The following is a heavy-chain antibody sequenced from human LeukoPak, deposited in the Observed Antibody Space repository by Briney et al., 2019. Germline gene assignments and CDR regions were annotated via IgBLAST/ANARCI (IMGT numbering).Heavy chain of an antibody. Sequence: ASVKVSCKASGGTFSSYAISWVRQAPGQGLEWMGRINPNSGGTDYAQKFQGRVTMTRDTSISTAYMELSRLRSDDTAVHYCARLINSSDKDYWGQGTLVTVSS. D-gene: IGHD6-25*01. CDR1: GGTFSSYA. J-gene: IGHJ4*02. CDR2: INPNSGGT. CDR3: ARLINSSDKDY. V-gene: IGHV1-2*02.